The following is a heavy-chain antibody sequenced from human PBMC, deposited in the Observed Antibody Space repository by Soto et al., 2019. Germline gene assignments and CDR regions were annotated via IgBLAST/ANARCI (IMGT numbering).Heavy chain of an antibody. CDR1: GGFVSSGSYY. Sequence: QVQLHQWGAGLLKPSETLSLTCAVYGGFVSSGSYYWSWIRQPPGKGLEWIGEMNHSGRTHFNPSLKSRVTLSVDTSKNQFSLKMSSVTAADTALYYCARVERGTATTVVDAFDILGPGTMVTVSS. D-gene: IGHD1-1*01. CDR3: ARVERGTATTVVDAFDI. J-gene: IGHJ3*02. V-gene: IGHV4-34*01. CDR2: MNHSGRT.